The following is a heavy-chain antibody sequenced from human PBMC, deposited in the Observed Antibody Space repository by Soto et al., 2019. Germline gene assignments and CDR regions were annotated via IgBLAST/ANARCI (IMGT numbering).Heavy chain of an antibody. Sequence: PGGSLRLSCAASEYTFSIYWMHWVRQVPGKXLEWVSRINSDGSRTSYADSVKGRFTVSRDNAKNILYLQMNRLRAEDTAVYYCARERHNYVTRAFYHYYGLDVWGQGTTVTVSS. J-gene: IGHJ6*02. CDR2: INSDGSRT. V-gene: IGHV3-74*01. CDR1: EYTFSIYW. CDR3: ARERHNYVTRAFYHYYGLDV. D-gene: IGHD4-17*01.